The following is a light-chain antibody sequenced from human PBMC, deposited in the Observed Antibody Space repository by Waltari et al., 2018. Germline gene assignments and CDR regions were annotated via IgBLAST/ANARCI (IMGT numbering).Light chain of an antibody. CDR1: SSDVGGHNY. Sequence: QSALTQPASVSGSPGQSITISCTGTSSDVGGHNYVPWYQQHPGKAPKLMIFEVSNRPSGVSNRFSGSKSGNTASLTISGLQPEDEADYYCCSYTSSSTDVFGTGTKVTVL. J-gene: IGLJ1*01. V-gene: IGLV2-14*01. CDR2: EVS. CDR3: CSYTSSSTDV.